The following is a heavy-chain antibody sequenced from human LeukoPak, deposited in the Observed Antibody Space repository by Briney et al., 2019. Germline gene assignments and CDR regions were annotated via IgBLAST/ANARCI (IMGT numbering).Heavy chain of an antibody. D-gene: IGHD2-2*02. CDR3: AREDCSSTSCYRGNDY. J-gene: IGHJ4*02. Sequence: PGGSLRLSCAASGFTFSSYWMHWVRQAPGKGLVWVSRINSDGSSTSYADSLKGRFTISRDNAKNTLYLQMNSLRAEDTAVYYCAREDCSSTSCYRGNDYWGQGTLVTVSS. V-gene: IGHV3-74*01. CDR2: INSDGSST. CDR1: GFTFSSYW.